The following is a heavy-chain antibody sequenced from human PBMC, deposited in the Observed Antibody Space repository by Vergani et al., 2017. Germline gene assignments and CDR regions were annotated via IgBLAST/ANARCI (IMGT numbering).Heavy chain of an antibody. Sequence: QVQLVQSGAEVKKPGSSVKVSCKASGGTFSSYAISWVRQAPGQGLEWMGRIIPILGIANYAQKFQGRVTITADKSTSTAYMELSSLRSEDTAVYYCARXEMGTTGDYLPYYYGMDVWGQGTTVTVSS. V-gene: IGHV1-69*04. J-gene: IGHJ6*02. CDR3: ARXEMGTTGDYLPYYYGMDV. CDR1: GGTFSSYA. D-gene: IGHD4-17*01. CDR2: IIPILGIA.